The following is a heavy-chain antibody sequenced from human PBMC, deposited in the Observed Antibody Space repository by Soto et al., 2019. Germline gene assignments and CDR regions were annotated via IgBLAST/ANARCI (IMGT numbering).Heavy chain of an antibody. J-gene: IGHJ1*01. D-gene: IGHD4-4*01. V-gene: IGHV3-23*01. CDR3: AKSPTTTSPRVDS. CDR2: ISGSGGTT. CDR1: GFTFNNYA. Sequence: EVQLLVSGGDLVQPGESLRLSCAASGFTFNNYAMTWVRQAPGKGLEWLSGISGSGGTTYYANSVKGRFFISRDNSKNNLYLQLNSLRVEDTATYYCAKSPTTTSPRVDSWGQGTLVTVPS.